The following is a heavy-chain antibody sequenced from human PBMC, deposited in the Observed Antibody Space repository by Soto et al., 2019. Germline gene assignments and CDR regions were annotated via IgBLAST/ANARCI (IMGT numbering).Heavy chain of an antibody. D-gene: IGHD1-26*01. V-gene: IGHV3-23*01. CDR2: ISGSGDST. CDR1: GFTFSSYA. J-gene: IGHJ4*02. Sequence: GGSLRLSCAASGFTFSSYAMSWVRQAPGKGLEWVSVISGSGDSTYYADSVKGRFTISRDNSKNTLYLQVNSLRAEDTAVYYCALRGSGSYFRYWGQGTLVTVS. CDR3: ALRGSGSYFRY.